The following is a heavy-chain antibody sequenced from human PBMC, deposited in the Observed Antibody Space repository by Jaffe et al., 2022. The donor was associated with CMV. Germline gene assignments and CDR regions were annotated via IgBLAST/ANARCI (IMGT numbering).Heavy chain of an antibody. D-gene: IGHD3-10*01. J-gene: IGHJ6*02. V-gene: IGHV1-69*01. CDR3: ARDLERVRESPSTYYYYGMDV. Sequence: QVQLVQSGAEVKKPGSSVKVSCKASGGTFSSYAISWVRQAPGQGLEWMGGIIPIFGTANYAQKFQGRVTITADESTSTAYMELSSLRSEDTAVYYCARDLERVRESPSTYYYYGMDVWGQGTTVTVSS. CDR2: IIPIFGTA. CDR1: GGTFSSYA.